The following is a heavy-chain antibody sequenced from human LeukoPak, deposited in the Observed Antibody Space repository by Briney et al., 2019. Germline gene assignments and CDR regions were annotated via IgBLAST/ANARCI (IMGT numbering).Heavy chain of an antibody. D-gene: IGHD6-13*01. CDR1: GFTFSSYE. Sequence: PGGSLRLSCAASGFTFSSYEMNWVRQAPGKGLEWVSYISSSGSTIYYADSVKGRFTISRDNAKNSLYLQMNSLRAEDTAVYYCARMVAKGYSSSLSSGMDVWGQGTTVTVSS. J-gene: IGHJ6*02. CDR2: ISSSGSTI. V-gene: IGHV3-48*03. CDR3: ARMVAKGYSSSLSSGMDV.